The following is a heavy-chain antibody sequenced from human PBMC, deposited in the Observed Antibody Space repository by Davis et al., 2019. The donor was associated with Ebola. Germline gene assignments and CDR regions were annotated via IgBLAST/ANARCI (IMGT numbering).Heavy chain of an antibody. CDR1: GFTFSDAW. D-gene: IGHD2-21*01. V-gene: IGHV3-15*01. J-gene: IGHJ4*02. CDR3: TTYSLSRAFDS. CDR2: IKSITDGGTT. Sequence: ESLKISCGASGFTFSDAWMNWVRQAPGRGLEWVGRIKSITDGGTTDYAAPVKGRFTISRDDSSDTVYLEMNSLRTEDTAVYYCTTYSLSRAFDSWGQGTLVTVSS.